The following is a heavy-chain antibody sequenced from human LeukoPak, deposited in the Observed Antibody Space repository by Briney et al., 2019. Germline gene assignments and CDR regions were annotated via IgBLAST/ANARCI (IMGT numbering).Heavy chain of an antibody. Sequence: SETLSLTCSVSGDSLRNQWWGWIRQPPGKGLEWIGYIYYSGRTNYSPSLKSRVTMSVDTSKNQFSLRLSSVTAADTAVYYCARGGDYYYYMDVWGKGTTVTVSS. J-gene: IGHJ6*03. CDR1: GDSLRNQW. CDR2: IYYSGRT. CDR3: ARGGDYYYYMDV. V-gene: IGHV4-59*11.